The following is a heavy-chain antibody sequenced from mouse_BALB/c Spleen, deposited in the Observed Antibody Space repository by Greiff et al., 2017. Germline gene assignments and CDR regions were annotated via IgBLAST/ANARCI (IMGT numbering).Heavy chain of an antibody. Sequence: VQLQQSGPELVKPGASMKISCKASGYSFTGYTMNWVKQSHGKNLERIGLINPYNGGTSYNQKFKGKATLTVDKSSSTAYMELLSLTSEDSAVYYCARLEVADSYFDYWGQGTTLTVSS. J-gene: IGHJ2*01. V-gene: IGHV1-18*01. CDR3: ARLEVADSYFDY. CDR2: INPYNGGT. D-gene: IGHD1-1*01. CDR1: GYSFTGYT.